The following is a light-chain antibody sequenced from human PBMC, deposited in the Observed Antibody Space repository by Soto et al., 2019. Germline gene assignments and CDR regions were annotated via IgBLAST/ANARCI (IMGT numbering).Light chain of an antibody. V-gene: IGLV3-21*04. J-gene: IGLJ7*02. CDR3: QVWDKSSDHAV. CDR2: YDS. CDR1: NIGSKS. Sequence: SYELTQPPSVSVAPGQTDRINCGGNNIGSKSVHWYQQKPGQAPVVVMYYDSDRPSGIPERFAGAKSGNTATLTISRVEAGDEADYYCQVWDKSSDHAVFGGGTQLTA.